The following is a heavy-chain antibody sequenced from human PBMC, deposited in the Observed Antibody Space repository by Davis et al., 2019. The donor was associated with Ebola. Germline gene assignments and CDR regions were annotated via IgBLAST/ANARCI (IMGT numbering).Heavy chain of an antibody. CDR2: IWYDGSLQ. J-gene: IGHJ3*01. V-gene: IGHV3-33*01. Sequence: PGGSLRLSCAASGFRFNTYGMHWVRQAPGKGLEWLAVIWYDGSLQFFADPMKGRFTISRDNSRNTLFLQMNSLRVEDTAVYYCARDPAIGKPLSTFDVWGQGTTVTVAS. CDR1: GFRFNTYG. CDR3: ARDPAIGKPLSTFDV. D-gene: IGHD1-14*01.